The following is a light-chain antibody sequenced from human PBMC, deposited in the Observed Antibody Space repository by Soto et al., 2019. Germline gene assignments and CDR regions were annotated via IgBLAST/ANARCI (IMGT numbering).Light chain of an antibody. CDR3: QQRSNWPLT. J-gene: IGKJ4*01. V-gene: IGKV3-11*01. Sequence: EIVLTQSPATLSLSPGERATLSCRASQSVSSYLAWYQQKPGQAPRLLIYDASNRATGIPAMFSGSGSGTDFTLTISSLEPEDFAVYYCQQRSNWPLTFGGRTKVEIK. CDR2: DAS. CDR1: QSVSSY.